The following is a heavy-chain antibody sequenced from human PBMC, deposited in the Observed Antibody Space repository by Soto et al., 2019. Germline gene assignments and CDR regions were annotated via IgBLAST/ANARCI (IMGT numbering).Heavy chain of an antibody. Sequence: GESLKISCKGSGYSLTSYWIGWVRQMPGKGLEWMGIIYPGDSDTRYSPSFQGQVTISADKSISTAYLQWSSLKASDTAMYYCARQEGLVTNLGPWFDPWGQGTLVTVSS. CDR2: IYPGDSDT. CDR1: GYSLTSYW. J-gene: IGHJ5*02. D-gene: IGHD2-15*01. V-gene: IGHV5-51*01. CDR3: ARQEGLVTNLGPWFDP.